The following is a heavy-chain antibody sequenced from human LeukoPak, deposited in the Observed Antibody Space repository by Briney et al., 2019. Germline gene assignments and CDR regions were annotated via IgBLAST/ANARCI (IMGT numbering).Heavy chain of an antibody. CDR2: INPNSGAT. CDR1: GYILTGYY. CDR3: ARSGDGYSSS. J-gene: IGHJ4*02. V-gene: IGHV1-2*02. Sequence: ASVKVSCKASGYILTGYYIHWVRQAPGQGLEWMGWINPNSGATNYAQKFQGRVTMTRDTSISTAYMELSRLRSDDTAVYYCARSGDGYSSSWGQGTLVTVSS. D-gene: IGHD6-13*01.